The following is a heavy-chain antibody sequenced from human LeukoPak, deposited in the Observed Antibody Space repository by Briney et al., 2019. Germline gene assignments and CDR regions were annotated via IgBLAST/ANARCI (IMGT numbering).Heavy chain of an antibody. CDR2: ISGSGGST. CDR1: GFTFSSYA. V-gene: IGHV3-23*01. CDR3: AKDHTYYDFWSGYYTH. D-gene: IGHD3-3*01. J-gene: IGHJ4*02. Sequence: QSGGSLRLSCAASGFTFSSYAMSWVRQAPGKGLEWVSAISGSGGSTYYADSVKGRFTISRDNSKNTLYLQMNSLRAEDTAVYYCAKDHTYYDFWSGYYTHWGQGTLVTVSS.